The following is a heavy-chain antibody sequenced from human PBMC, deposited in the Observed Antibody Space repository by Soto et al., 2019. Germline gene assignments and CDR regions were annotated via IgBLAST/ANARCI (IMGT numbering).Heavy chain of an antibody. CDR2: IYYSGST. CDR1: GGSISSGGYY. CDR3: ARDLQYSRLFYGMDV. Sequence: QVQLQESGPGLVKPSQTLSLTCTVSGGSISSGGYYWSWIRQHPGKGLEWIGYIYYSGSTYYNPSLKSRVTISVDTSKNQFARKLSSVTAAETAGYYCARDLQYSRLFYGMDVWGQGTTVTVSS. J-gene: IGHJ6*02. V-gene: IGHV4-31*03. D-gene: IGHD6-13*01.